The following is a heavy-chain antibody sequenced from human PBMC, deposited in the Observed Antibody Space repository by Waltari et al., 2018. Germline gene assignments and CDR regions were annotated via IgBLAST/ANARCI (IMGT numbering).Heavy chain of an antibody. CDR1: GGSISSYY. D-gene: IGHD2-15*01. CDR3: ARKNGSGIDY. Sequence: QVQLQESGPGLVKPSETLSLTCPVSGGSISSYYWSWIRQPPGKGLEWIGYIYYSGSTNYNPSLKRRVTISVDTSKNQFSLKLSSVTAADTAGYYCARKNGSGIDYWGQGTLVTVSS. V-gene: IGHV4-59*01. J-gene: IGHJ4*02. CDR2: IYYSGST.